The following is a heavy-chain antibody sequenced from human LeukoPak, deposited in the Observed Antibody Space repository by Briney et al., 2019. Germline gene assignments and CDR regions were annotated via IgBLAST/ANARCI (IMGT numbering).Heavy chain of an antibody. J-gene: IGHJ4*02. CDR1: GFTFSSYA. Sequence: GGSLRLSCAASGFTFSSYAMSWVRQAPGKGLEWVSAISGSGGSTYYADSVKGRFTISRDNSKNTLYLQMNSLRAEDTAVYYCAKVTNYDYVWGSSGFDYWGQGTLVTVSS. CDR2: ISGSGGST. CDR3: AKVTNYDYVWGSSGFDY. V-gene: IGHV3-23*01. D-gene: IGHD3-16*01.